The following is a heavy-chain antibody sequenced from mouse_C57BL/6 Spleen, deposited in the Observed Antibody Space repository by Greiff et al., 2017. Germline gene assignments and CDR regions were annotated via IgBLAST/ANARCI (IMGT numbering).Heavy chain of an antibody. Sequence: VQLKQSGPELVKPGASVKLSCKASGYSFTDYNMNWVKQSHGKSLEWIGVINPNYGTTSYNQKFKGKATLTVDQPSSTAYMQLNNLSSEDSAFSGCARGNYSKEDAVAYWGQGTSVTVSS. CDR1: GYSFTDYN. D-gene: IGHD2-5*01. J-gene: IGHJ4*01. V-gene: IGHV1-39*01. CDR3: ARGNYSKEDAVAY. CDR2: INPNYGTT.